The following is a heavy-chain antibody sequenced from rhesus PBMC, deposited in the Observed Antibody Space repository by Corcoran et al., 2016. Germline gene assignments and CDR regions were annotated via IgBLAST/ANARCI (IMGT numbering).Heavy chain of an antibody. CDR3: AKGPYSSGWGIFDY. Sequence: EVQLVESGGGLVQPGGSLRLSCTGSGFTFSSYYMYWVRQAPGKGLEWVSCINSGGDSTWYTSSVKGRFTISKESAKNTLYLQMDSLRAEDTAVYYCAKGPYSSGWGIFDYWGQGVLVTVSS. J-gene: IGHJ4*01. CDR1: GFTFSSYY. CDR2: INSGGDST. V-gene: IGHV3-8*01. D-gene: IGHD6-31*01.